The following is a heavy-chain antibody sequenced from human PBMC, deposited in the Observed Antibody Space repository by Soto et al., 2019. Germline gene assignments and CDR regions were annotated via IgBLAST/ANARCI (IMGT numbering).Heavy chain of an antibody. CDR3: ARDGIMPVSGMDV. CDR1: GGSISSGGYY. J-gene: IGHJ6*02. Sequence: QVQLQESGPGLVKPSQTLSLTCTVSGGSISSGGYYWSWIRQHPGKGLEWIGYVYYSGSTYYNPSLKSRVTISVDTSKNQFALKLSSVTAADTAVYYWARDGIMPVSGMDVWGQGTTVTVSS. V-gene: IGHV4-31*03. D-gene: IGHD3-16*01. CDR2: VYYSGST.